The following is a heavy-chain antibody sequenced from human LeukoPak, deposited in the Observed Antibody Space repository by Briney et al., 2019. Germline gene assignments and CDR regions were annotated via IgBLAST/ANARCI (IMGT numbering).Heavy chain of an antibody. CDR1: GFTFSSYA. D-gene: IGHD5-24*01. CDR2: ISYDGSNK. J-gene: IGHJ6*03. V-gene: IGHV3-30*01. Sequence: PGGSLRLSCAASGFTFSSYAMHWVRQAPGKGLEWVAVISYDGSNKYYADSVKGRFTISRDNSKNTLYLQMNSLRAEDTAVYYCARDRGDGYNFHYYYHMDVWGKGTTVTVSS. CDR3: ARDRGDGYNFHYYYHMDV.